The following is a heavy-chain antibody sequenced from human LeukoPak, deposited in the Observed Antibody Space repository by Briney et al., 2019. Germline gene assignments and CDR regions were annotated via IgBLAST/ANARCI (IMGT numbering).Heavy chain of an antibody. V-gene: IGHV4-59*08. CDR2: IFYSGST. CDR1: GGSLSTYY. J-gene: IGHJ4*02. Sequence: SETLSLTCTVSGGSLSTYYSSWIREPPGKGLEWVGHIFYSGSTNYNPSLNSRVTISVDTSKNQFSLKLSSVTAADTAVYYCARRGYCSGTSCYIFDYWGQGTLVTVSS. CDR3: ARRGYCSGTSCYIFDY. D-gene: IGHD2-2*02.